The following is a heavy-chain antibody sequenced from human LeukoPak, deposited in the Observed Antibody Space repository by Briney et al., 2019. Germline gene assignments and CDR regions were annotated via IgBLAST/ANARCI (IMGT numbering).Heavy chain of an antibody. J-gene: IGHJ4*02. D-gene: IGHD5-24*01. CDR2: IKEDESET. Sequence: GGSLRLSCAASGFIFKKYWMNWVRQVPGKGLECSANIKEDESETYYADSVKGRFTISRDNPKNLLFLQINSLRVEDTAVYYCARETPRRGETRDGYRWGQGTVVTVSS. CDR3: ARETPRRGETRDGYR. V-gene: IGHV3-7*01. CDR1: GFIFKKYW.